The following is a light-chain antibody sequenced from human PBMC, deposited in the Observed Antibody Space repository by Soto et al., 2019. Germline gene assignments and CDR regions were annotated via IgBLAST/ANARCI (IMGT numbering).Light chain of an antibody. CDR2: GAS. V-gene: IGKV3-15*01. J-gene: IGKJ5*01. CDR3: QQHNKWPPIN. Sequence: TQSPGTLSLSLGERATLSGRASQSVSSNFAWYQQKPGQAHRVMLYGASTRATGIPARFSGSGSGTEFTLTISSLQSEDFAVYYGQQHNKWPPINFGQWTRLEIK. CDR1: QSVSSN.